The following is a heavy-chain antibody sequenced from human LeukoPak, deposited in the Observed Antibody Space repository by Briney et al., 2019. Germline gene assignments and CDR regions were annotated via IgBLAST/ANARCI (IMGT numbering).Heavy chain of an antibody. CDR1: GFTFDDYA. CDR3: ANLWANFDY. V-gene: IGHV3-9*01. CDR2: ISWNSGSI. D-gene: IGHD3-10*01. J-gene: IGHJ4*02. Sequence: GGSLRLSRAASGFTFDDYAMHWVRQAPGKGLEWVSGISWNSGSIGYADSVKGRFTISRDNSKNTLYLQMNSLRAEDTAVYYCANLWANFDYWGQGTLVTVSS.